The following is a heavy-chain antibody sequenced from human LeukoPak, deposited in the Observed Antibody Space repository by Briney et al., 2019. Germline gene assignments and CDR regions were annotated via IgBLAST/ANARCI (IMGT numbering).Heavy chain of an antibody. J-gene: IGHJ3*01. Sequence: PSETLSLTCSVSGASINGYYWRWVRQPPGKGLEWFGHIYYSGSTTYNPSLKSRVTISVDTSKNQFSLKLSSVTAADTAVYYCASCLSRCHNGYDFWGQGTMVTVSS. CDR3: ASCLSRCHNGYDF. V-gene: IGHV4-59*01. CDR2: IYYSGST. CDR1: GASINGYY. D-gene: IGHD2-2*01.